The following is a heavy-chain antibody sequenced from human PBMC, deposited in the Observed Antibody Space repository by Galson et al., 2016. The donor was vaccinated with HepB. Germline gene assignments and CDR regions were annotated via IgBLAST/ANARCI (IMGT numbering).Heavy chain of an antibody. D-gene: IGHD3-16*01. V-gene: IGHV3-21*04. CDR2: ITSSSSYL. CDR3: AILKLGTLFDP. Sequence: SLRLSCAAFGFTFRSSILSWVRQAPGKRLEWVSSITSSSSYLYYGDSVKGRFTISRDNGKKSVYLQMNSLRAEDTAVYYCAILKLGTLFDPWGQGTLVTVSP. J-gene: IGHJ5*02. CDR1: GFTFRSSI.